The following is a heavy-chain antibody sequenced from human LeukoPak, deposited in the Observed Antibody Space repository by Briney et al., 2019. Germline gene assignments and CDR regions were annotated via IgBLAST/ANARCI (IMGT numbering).Heavy chain of an antibody. Sequence: ASVKVSCQVSGNTLTELSLHWVRQTPGKGLDWMGGFDPANGEMIYAQKFQGRVTMTEDTSTDTAYMGLSSLRSDDTAAYYCATGGVRDLLNFWGQGTLVTVSS. CDR3: ATGGVRDLLNF. D-gene: IGHD1-26*01. CDR1: GNTLTELS. CDR2: FDPANGEM. V-gene: IGHV1-24*01. J-gene: IGHJ4*02.